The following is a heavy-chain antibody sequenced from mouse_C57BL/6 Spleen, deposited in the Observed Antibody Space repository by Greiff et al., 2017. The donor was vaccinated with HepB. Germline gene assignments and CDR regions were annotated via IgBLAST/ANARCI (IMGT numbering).Heavy chain of an antibody. D-gene: IGHD1-3*01. CDR1: GFTFSSYA. CDR3: TRGGGSYYYAMDY. Sequence: EVKLMESGEGLVKPGGSLKLSCAASGFTFSSYAMSWVRQTPEKRLEWVAYISSGGDYIYYADTVKGRFTISRDNARNTLYLQMSSLKSEDTAMYYCTRGGGSYYYAMDYWGQGTSVTVSS. V-gene: IGHV5-9-1*02. J-gene: IGHJ4*01. CDR2: ISSGGDYI.